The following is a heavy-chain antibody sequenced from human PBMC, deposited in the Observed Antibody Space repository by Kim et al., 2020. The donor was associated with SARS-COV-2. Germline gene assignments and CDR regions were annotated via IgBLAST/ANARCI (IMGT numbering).Heavy chain of an antibody. V-gene: IGHV3-43*01. CDR3: AKELMSSGWSPLSY. Sequence: GGSLRLSCAASGFTFDDYTMHWVRQAPGKGLEWVSLISWDGGSTYYADSVKGRFTISRDNSKNSLYLQMNSLRTEDTALYYCAKELMSSGWSPLSYWGQGTLVTVSS. CDR2: ISWDGGST. J-gene: IGHJ4*02. D-gene: IGHD6-19*01. CDR1: GFTFDDYT.